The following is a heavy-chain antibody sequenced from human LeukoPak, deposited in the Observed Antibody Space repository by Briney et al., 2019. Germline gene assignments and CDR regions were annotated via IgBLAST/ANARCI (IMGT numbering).Heavy chain of an antibody. CDR2: VTPNSGNT. CDR1: GYTFTSYD. D-gene: IGHD4/OR15-4a*01. V-gene: IGHV1-8*01. J-gene: IGHJ4*02. Sequence: GASVKVSCKASGYTFTSYDINWVRHAAGQGLEWMGFVTPNSGNTGYAQKLQGRVTMTTNNSISAAYMELSSLRSEDTAVYYCARFRYDYGDGPDYWGQGTLVTVSS. CDR3: ARFRYDYGDGPDY.